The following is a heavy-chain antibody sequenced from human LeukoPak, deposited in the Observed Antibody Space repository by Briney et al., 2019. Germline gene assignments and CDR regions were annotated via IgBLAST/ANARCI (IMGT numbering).Heavy chain of an antibody. CDR2: ISGSGDST. D-gene: IGHD3-22*01. J-gene: IGHJ3*02. Sequence: GGSLRLSCAASGFTFFSYGMHWVRQAPGKGLEWVSSISGSGDSTYYADSVKGRFTISRDNSKNTLYLQMNSLRAEDTAVYYCAKAGDNTGYYLGAFDIWGQGTMVTVSS. V-gene: IGHV3-23*01. CDR1: GFTFFSYG. CDR3: AKAGDNTGYYLGAFDI.